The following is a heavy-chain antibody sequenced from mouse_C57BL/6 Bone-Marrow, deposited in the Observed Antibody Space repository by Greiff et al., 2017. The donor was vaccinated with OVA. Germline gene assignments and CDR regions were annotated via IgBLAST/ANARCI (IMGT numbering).Heavy chain of an antibody. CDR1: GYTFTSYW. Sequence: QVQLQQPGAELVKPGASVKMSCKASGYTFTSYWITWVKQRPGQGLEWIGDIYPGSGSTNYNEKFKSKATLTLDTSSSTAYMQLSSLTSEDSAVYYCARRFITTVPWFAYWGQGTLVTVSA. V-gene: IGHV1-55*01. CDR2: IYPGSGST. J-gene: IGHJ3*01. CDR3: ARRFITTVPWFAY. D-gene: IGHD1-1*01.